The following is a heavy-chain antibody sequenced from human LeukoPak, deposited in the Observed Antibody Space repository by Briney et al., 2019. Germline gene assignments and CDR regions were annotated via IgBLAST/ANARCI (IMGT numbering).Heavy chain of an antibody. Sequence: GGSLRLSCAASGFTFSSYAMSWVRQAPGKGLEWVSAISGSGGSTYYADSVKGRFNLSRDNAQKTLYLQMNTPRGEDTAVYYCAKDRALITMIVVVITPTGGFDYCAREPWSPSP. CDR2: ISGSGGST. D-gene: IGHD3-22*01. J-gene: IGHJ4*02. CDR1: GFTFSSYA. CDR3: AKDRALITMIVVVITPTGGFDY. V-gene: IGHV3-23*01.